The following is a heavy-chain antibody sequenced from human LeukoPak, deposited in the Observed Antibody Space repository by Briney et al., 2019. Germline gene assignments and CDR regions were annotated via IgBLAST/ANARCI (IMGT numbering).Heavy chain of an antibody. D-gene: IGHD6-19*01. CDR1: GDPIRSDSFY. CDR3: ARDRSSGWLNWFDP. Sequence: SETLSLTCTVSGDPIRSDSFYWNWIRQPAGKGLQWIGCIYASGNTNYNPSLKSRVTISLDTSRNRFSLNLRSVTATDTAVYFCARDRSSGWLNWFDPWGQGTLVTVSP. CDR2: IYASGNT. V-gene: IGHV4-61*02. J-gene: IGHJ5*02.